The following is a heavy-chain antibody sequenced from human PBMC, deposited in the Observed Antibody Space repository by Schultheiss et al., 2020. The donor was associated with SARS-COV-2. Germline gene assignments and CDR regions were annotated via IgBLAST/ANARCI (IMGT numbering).Heavy chain of an antibody. CDR3: ARESSGSSSWYFDY. CDR2: IWYDGSNK. D-gene: IGHD6-13*01. Sequence: GGSLRFSCAASGFTFSSYGMHWVRQAPGKGLEWVAVIWYDGSNKYYVDSVKGRFTISRDNSKNTLYLQMNSLRAEDTAVYYCARESSGSSSWYFDYWGQGTLVTV. CDR1: GFTFSSYG. J-gene: IGHJ4*02. V-gene: IGHV3-33*01.